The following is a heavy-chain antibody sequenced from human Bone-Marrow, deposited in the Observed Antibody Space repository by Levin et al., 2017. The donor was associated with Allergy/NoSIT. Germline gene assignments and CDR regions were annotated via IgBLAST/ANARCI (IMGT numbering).Heavy chain of an antibody. J-gene: IGHJ4*02. D-gene: IGHD1-1*01. CDR1: GFKFSDRG. CDR2: IWYDGTNK. V-gene: IGHV3-33*01. CDR3: ARDLDTSERFDS. Sequence: PGESLKISCAASGFKFSDRGMHWVRQAPGKGLEWVGIIWYDGTNKHYADSVRGRFTISRDNSKNTLYLQMNSLRAEDTAVYYCARDLDTSERFDSWGQGTLVTVAS.